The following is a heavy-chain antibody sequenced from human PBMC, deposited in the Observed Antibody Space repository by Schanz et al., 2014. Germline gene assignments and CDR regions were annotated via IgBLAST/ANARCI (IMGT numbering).Heavy chain of an antibody. J-gene: IGHJ6*02. CDR1: GFTFSSYA. CDR3: AKGMGYCSGGTCYDYYYYGLDV. V-gene: IGHV3-23*01. D-gene: IGHD2-15*01. Sequence: EVQLLESGGGLVQPGGSLRLSCAASGFTFSSYAMSWVRQAPGKGLEWVSTISASGGSTYYADSVKGRFTISRDNSENTLYLQRNSLSADDTAVFYCAKGMGYCSGGTCYDYYYYGLDVWGQGTTVTVSS. CDR2: ISASGGST.